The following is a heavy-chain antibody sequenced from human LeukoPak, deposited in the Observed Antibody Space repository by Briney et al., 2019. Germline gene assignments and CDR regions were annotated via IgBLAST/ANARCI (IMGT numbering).Heavy chain of an antibody. D-gene: IGHD6-13*01. CDR1: GGSISSTNW. V-gene: IGHV4-4*02. CDR3: AGIESSSWYTHFKNWFDP. CDR2: IYHSGTT. J-gene: IGHJ5*02. Sequence: SETLSLTCTVSGGSISSTNWWSWVRQPPGKGLEYIGEIYHSGTTNYSPSLKSRVTMSVDESKNQFSLKLSSVTAADTAVYYCAGIESSSWYTHFKNWFDPWGQGTLVTVSS.